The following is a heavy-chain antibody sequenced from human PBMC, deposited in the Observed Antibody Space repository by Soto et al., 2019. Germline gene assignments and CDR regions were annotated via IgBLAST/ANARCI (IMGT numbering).Heavy chain of an antibody. CDR2: ISYDGTNK. V-gene: IGHV3-30*18. CDR1: GFTFSTYG. Sequence: GGCLRLSCAASGFTFSTYGMHWVRQAPGKGLEWVAVISYDGTNKFYADSVKGRFTISRDNSKNTLFLQMNSLRAEDAAVYYCAKEDSDSVPYYPVSPGFDYCGPG. D-gene: IGHD3-22*01. CDR3: AKEDSDSVPYYPVSPGFDY. J-gene: IGHJ4*02.